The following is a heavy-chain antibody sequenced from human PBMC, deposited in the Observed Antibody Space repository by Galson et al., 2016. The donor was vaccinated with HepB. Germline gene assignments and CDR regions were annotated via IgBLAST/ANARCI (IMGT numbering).Heavy chain of an antibody. Sequence: ETLSLTCAVSGGSINSDYWSWIRQPPGKGLEWISCIHSSGSTKYDPSLKGRVTISIDTSKSEFSLRLRSVTAADTAVYYCARLRGYNRAWWRIDHWGRGTLASVSS. D-gene: IGHD6-19*01. V-gene: IGHV4-4*09. CDR3: ARLRGYNRAWWRIDH. CDR1: GGSINSDY. J-gene: IGHJ5*02. CDR2: IHSSGST.